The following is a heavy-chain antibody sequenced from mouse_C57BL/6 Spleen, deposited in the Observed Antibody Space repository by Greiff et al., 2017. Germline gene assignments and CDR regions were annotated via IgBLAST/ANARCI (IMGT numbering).Heavy chain of an antibody. J-gene: IGHJ1*03. V-gene: IGHV14-1*01. CDR2: IDPEDGDT. Sequence: VQLQQSGAELVRPGASVKLSCTASGFNIKDYYMHWVKQRPEQGLEWIGRIDPEDGDTEYAPKFQGKATMTADKASKTAYLQLSSLTSEDTAVYYCTTPDYYGSSYWYFDVWGTGTTVTVSS. D-gene: IGHD1-1*01. CDR1: GFNIKDYY. CDR3: TTPDYYGSSYWYFDV.